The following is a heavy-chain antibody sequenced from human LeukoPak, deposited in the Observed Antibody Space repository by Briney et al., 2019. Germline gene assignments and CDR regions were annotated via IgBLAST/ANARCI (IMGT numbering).Heavy chain of an antibody. Sequence: PSETLSLTCTVSGGSISSYYWSWIRQPPGKGLEWIGYIYYSGSTNYNPSLKSRVTISVDTSKNQFSLKLSSVTAADTAVYYCAALRRGYSGYDPFYYFDYWGQGTLVTVSS. CDR1: GGSISSYY. CDR2: IYYSGST. V-gene: IGHV4-59*01. CDR3: AALRRGYSGYDPFYYFDY. J-gene: IGHJ4*02. D-gene: IGHD5-12*01.